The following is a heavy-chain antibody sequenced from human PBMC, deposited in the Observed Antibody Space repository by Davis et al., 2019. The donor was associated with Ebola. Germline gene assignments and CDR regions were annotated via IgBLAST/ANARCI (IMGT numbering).Heavy chain of an antibody. D-gene: IGHD6-13*01. CDR2: ISGSGDST. Sequence: GESLKISCAASGFTFSSYAMSWVRQAPGKGLEWVSAISGSGDSTYYADSVKGRFTISRDNSKNTLYLQMNSLRAEDTAVYYCAKDYSSSWYGLWGYYGMDVWGQGTTVTVSS. CDR1: GFTFSSYA. V-gene: IGHV3-23*01. J-gene: IGHJ6*02. CDR3: AKDYSSSWYGLWGYYGMDV.